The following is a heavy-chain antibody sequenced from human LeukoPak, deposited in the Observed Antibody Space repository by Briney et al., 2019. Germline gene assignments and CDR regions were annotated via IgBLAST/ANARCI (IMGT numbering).Heavy chain of an antibody. Sequence: SETLSLTCTVSGGSISNNDYFWGWIRQPSGKGLEWIGSMNYGGSTHDNPSLKSRVTISVDTSKNQVSLKLSSVTAADTAVYYCARPVPGRSGNWFDPWGQGTLVTVSS. CDR1: GGSISNNDYF. V-gene: IGHV4-39*01. CDR2: MNYGGST. D-gene: IGHD2-2*01. J-gene: IGHJ5*02. CDR3: ARPVPGRSGNWFDP.